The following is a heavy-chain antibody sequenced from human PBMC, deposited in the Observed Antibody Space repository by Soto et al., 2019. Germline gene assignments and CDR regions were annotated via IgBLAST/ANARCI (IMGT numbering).Heavy chain of an antibody. Sequence: QVQLQESGPGLAKPSETLSLTCTVSGDSITSSSYCWGWIRQPPGKGLEWIATTCYSGSTSYNSSLKSRVTTSVDTSKNQFSLKLSSVTAADTAVYYCARQTYSGNDNDYFHYWGQGTLVTVSS. V-gene: IGHV4-39*01. J-gene: IGHJ4*02. CDR2: TCYSGST. CDR1: GDSITSSSYC. D-gene: IGHD5-12*01. CDR3: ARQTYSGNDNDYFHY.